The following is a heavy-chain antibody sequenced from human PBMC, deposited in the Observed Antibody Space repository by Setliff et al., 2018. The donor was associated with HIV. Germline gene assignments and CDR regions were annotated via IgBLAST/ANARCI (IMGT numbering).Heavy chain of an antibody. CDR1: GYTLSELT. J-gene: IGHJ4*02. CDR3: ATAKEHWLSEGGFDY. V-gene: IGHV1-24*01. Sequence: VSCKVSGYTLSELTMHWVRQAPGKGLEWMGRFDPEDGDTLYAQRLQGRVTMTEDSSTDTAYMELSSLTSDDTAVYYCATAKEHWLSEGGFDYWGQGTLVTVSS. D-gene: IGHD6-19*01. CDR2: FDPEDGDT.